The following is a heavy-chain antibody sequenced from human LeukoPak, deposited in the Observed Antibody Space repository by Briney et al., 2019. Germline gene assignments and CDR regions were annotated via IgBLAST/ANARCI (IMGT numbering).Heavy chain of an antibody. J-gene: IGHJ3*02. CDR3: ARATYYDFWSGMGAFDI. D-gene: IGHD3-3*01. CDR2: IYHSGNT. V-gene: IGHV4-38-2*02. CDR1: DYSISSGSS. Sequence: SETLSLTCTVSDYSISSGSSWGWIRQSPGKGLGCIGTIYHSGNTYYNPSLKSRATISVNTSKNQFSLNLTSVTAADTAVYFCARATYYDFWSGMGAFDIWGQGTVVTASS.